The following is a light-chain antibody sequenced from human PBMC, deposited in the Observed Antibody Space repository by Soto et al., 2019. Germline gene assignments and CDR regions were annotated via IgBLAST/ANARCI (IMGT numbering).Light chain of an antibody. V-gene: IGKV3-20*01. Sequence: VVLTQSPATLSLSPGERATLSCRANQPVSANYLAWYQQKPGQAPRLLIYGASSRATGIPDRFSGSGSGTDFTLTMSRLEPEDFAVFYCHQYGSSPFTFGPGTKVDIK. CDR2: GAS. CDR1: QPVSANY. J-gene: IGKJ3*01. CDR3: HQYGSSPFT.